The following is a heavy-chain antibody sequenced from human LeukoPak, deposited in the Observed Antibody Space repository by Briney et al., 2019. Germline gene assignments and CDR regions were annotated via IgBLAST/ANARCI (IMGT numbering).Heavy chain of an antibody. CDR3: ARDPTPEWLVPTTWYFDP. Sequence: PSETLSLTCAVYGGSFSGYYWSWIRQPPGKGLEWIGEINHSGSTNYNPSLKSRVTISVDTSKNQFSLKLSSVTAADTAVYYCARDPTPEWLVPTTWYFDPWGRGTLVTVSS. D-gene: IGHD6-19*01. CDR1: GGSFSGYY. CDR2: INHSGST. V-gene: IGHV4-34*01. J-gene: IGHJ2*01.